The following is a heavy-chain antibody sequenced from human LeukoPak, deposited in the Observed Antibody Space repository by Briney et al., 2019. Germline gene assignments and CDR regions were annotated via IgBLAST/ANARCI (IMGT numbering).Heavy chain of an antibody. CDR3: AKDGRGRSAYCGGDCYSPYYYYGMDV. D-gene: IGHD2-21*02. J-gene: IGHJ6*02. CDR2: ISYDGSNK. Sequence: GESLKISCAASGFTFSSYGMHWVRQAPGKGLEWVAVISYDGSNKYYADSVKGRFTISRDNSKNTLYLQMNSLRAEDTAVYYCAKDGRGRSAYCGGDCYSPYYYYGMDVWGQGTTVTVSS. CDR1: GFTFSSYG. V-gene: IGHV3-30*18.